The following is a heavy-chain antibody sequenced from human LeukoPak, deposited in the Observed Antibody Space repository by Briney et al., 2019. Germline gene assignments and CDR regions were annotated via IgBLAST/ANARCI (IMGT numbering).Heavy chain of an antibody. J-gene: IGHJ4*02. CDR2: IVVGSGNT. CDR1: GFTFTSPA. CDR3: AADDILTGRDY. Sequence: GASVKVSCKASGFTFTSPAMQWVRQARGQRLEWIGWIVVGSGNTNYAQKFQERVTITRDMSTSTAYMELSSLRSEDTAVYYCAADDILTGRDYWGQGTLVTVSS. D-gene: IGHD3-9*01. V-gene: IGHV1-58*02.